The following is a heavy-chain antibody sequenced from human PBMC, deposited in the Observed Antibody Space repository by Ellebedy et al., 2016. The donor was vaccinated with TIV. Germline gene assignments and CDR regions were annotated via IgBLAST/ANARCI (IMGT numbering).Heavy chain of an antibody. J-gene: IGHJ4*02. V-gene: IGHV5-51*01. CDR3: ARHDDYYDSSGYYGAVDY. Sequence: PGGSLRLSCKGSGSSFTSYWIGCVRQMPGKGLEWMGIISPGDSDTRYSPSFQGQVTISADKSISPAYLQWSSLKASDTAMYYCARHDDYYDSSGYYGAVDYWGQGTLVTVSS. D-gene: IGHD3-22*01. CDR1: GSSFTSYW. CDR2: ISPGDSDT.